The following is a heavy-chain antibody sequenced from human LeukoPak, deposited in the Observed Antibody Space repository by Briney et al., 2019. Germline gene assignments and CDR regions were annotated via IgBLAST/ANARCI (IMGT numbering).Heavy chain of an antibody. Sequence: GGSLRLSCAASGFTVSSNYMSWVRQAPGKGLEWVSVIYSGGSAYYADSVKGRFTISKDNSKNTLYLQMNSLRAEDTAVYFCARELGYSGYGTFDYWGQGTLVTVSS. CDR3: ARELGYSGYGTFDY. J-gene: IGHJ4*02. D-gene: IGHD5-12*01. CDR1: GFTVSSNY. V-gene: IGHV3-66*01. CDR2: IYSGGSA.